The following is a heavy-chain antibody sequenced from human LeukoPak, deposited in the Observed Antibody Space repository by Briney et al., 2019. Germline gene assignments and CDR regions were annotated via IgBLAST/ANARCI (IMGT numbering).Heavy chain of an antibody. V-gene: IGHV3-21*05. CDR1: EFPFSSYE. CDR2: ISSIYI. Sequence: PGGSLRLSCAASEFPFSSYEMNWVRQAPGKGLEWVSYISSIYIYYADSVKGRFTISRDNAKNSLYLQMNSLRAEDTAVYYCARDSGISGSYHTPVDYWAREPWSPSPQ. J-gene: IGHJ4*02. CDR3: ARDSGISGSYHTPVDY. D-gene: IGHD3-10*01.